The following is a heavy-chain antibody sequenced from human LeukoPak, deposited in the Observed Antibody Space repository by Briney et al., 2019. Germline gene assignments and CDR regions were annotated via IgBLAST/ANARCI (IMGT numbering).Heavy chain of an antibody. D-gene: IGHD2-15*01. CDR3: ARSRYCSGGSCPYFDY. J-gene: IGHJ4*02. V-gene: IGHV1-18*01. CDR2: ISAYNGNT. Sequence: ASVKVSCKASGYTFTSYGISWVRQAPGQGLEWMGWISAYNGNTNYAQKLQGRVTMTTDTSTSTAYVELRSLRSDDTAVYYCARSRYCSGGSCPYFDYWGQGTLVTVSS. CDR1: GYTFTSYG.